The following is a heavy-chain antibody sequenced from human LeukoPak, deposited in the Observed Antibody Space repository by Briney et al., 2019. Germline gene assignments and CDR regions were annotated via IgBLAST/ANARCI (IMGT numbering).Heavy chain of an antibody. CDR3: ARLVYSSSYFDY. Sequence: GGSLRLSCAASGFTFSSYWIGWVRQMPGKGLEWMGIIYPGDSDTRYSPSFQGQVTISADKSISTTYLQWSSLKASDTAMYYCARLVYSSSYFDYWGQGTLVTVSS. CDR1: GFTFSSYW. CDR2: IYPGDSDT. D-gene: IGHD6-13*01. J-gene: IGHJ4*02. V-gene: IGHV5-51*01.